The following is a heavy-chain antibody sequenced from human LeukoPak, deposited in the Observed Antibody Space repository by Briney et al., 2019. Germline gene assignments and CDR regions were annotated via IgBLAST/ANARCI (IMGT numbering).Heavy chain of an antibody. CDR1: GFTFSDYG. J-gene: IGHJ3*02. CDR3: AKSLLDYDILTGLGSAFDI. D-gene: IGHD3-9*01. Sequence: GGSLRLSCAASGFTFSDYGMHWVRQAPGKGLEWVAVISYDGSNRYYADSVKGRFTISRDNSKNTLYLQMNSLRAEDTAVYYCAKSLLDYDILTGLGSAFDIWGQGTMVTVSS. CDR2: ISYDGSNR. V-gene: IGHV3-30*18.